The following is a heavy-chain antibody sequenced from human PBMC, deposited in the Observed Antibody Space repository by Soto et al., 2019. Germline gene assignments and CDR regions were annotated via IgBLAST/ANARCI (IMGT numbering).Heavy chain of an antibody. V-gene: IGHV2-5*02. CDR1: GFSLFTSGVG. J-gene: IGHJ4*02. CDR2: IYWDDDK. CDR3: AHKGDGYRGFKY. Sequence: QITLKESGPTLVKPTQTLTLTCTLSGFSLFTSGVGVGWIRQPPGEALEWLVLIYWDDDKRYSPILRSRLTITKETSKNQVVLTVTNMEPVDTATYYCAHKGDGYRGFKYWGQGTLVTVSS. D-gene: IGHD5-12*01.